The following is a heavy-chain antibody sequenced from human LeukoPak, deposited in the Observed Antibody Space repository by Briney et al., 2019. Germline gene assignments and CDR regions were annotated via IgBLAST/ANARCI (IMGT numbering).Heavy chain of an antibody. Sequence: GASVKVSCKASGYTFTSYGISWVRQAPGQGLEWMGWISAYNGNTNYAQKLQGRVTMTTDTSTSTAYMELRSLTSDDTAVYYCARPTTPHWYYYDSSGYLSWFDPWGQGTLVTVSS. D-gene: IGHD3-22*01. CDR2: ISAYNGNT. J-gene: IGHJ5*02. CDR1: GYTFTSYG. CDR3: ARPTTPHWYYYDSSGYLSWFDP. V-gene: IGHV1-18*01.